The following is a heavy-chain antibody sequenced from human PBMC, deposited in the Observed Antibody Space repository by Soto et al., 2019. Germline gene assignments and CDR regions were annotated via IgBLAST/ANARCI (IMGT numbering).Heavy chain of an antibody. V-gene: IGHV3-30-3*01. CDR1: GFTFNYHA. Sequence: PGGSLRLSCAASGFTFNYHALNWVRQAPGKGLEWVAVISYDGDNKYIAESVKGRFTISRDNSENTVYLHMNNLRVEDTAFYYCAKASGGSWPYYFDSWGQGTLVTVSS. CDR2: ISYDGDNK. D-gene: IGHD6-13*01. CDR3: AKASGGSWPYYFDS. J-gene: IGHJ4*02.